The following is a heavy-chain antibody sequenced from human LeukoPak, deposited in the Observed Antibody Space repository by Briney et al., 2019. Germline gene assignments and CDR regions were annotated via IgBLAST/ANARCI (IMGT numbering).Heavy chain of an antibody. Sequence: ASVKVSCKASGFTLTEYAIHWVRQAPGQRLEWMGWIGAGSGYTKYSQHFQGRVTITRDTSASTVYKELSSLRSEDTAIYYCARDPPRGAYHFDYWAQGALVTVSS. J-gene: IGHJ4*02. D-gene: IGHD3-10*01. V-gene: IGHV1-3*01. CDR1: GFTLTEYA. CDR3: ARDPPRGAYHFDY. CDR2: IGAGSGYT.